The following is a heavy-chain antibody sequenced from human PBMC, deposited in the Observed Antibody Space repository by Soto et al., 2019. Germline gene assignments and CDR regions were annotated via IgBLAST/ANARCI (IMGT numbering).Heavy chain of an antibody. CDR2: ISSDGNTK. J-gene: IGHJ4*02. V-gene: IGHV3-30*18. CDR3: AKDKGRRYFDY. CDR1: GLTFSRAG. Sequence: ESGEGVVQPGRSLKLSCVVSGLTFSRAGMHWVRQAPGKGLEWVALISSDGNTKYYGDSVRGRFTIFRDDSKNTLYLQMNSLIVEDTAVYYCAKDKGRRYFDYWGQGILVTVSS.